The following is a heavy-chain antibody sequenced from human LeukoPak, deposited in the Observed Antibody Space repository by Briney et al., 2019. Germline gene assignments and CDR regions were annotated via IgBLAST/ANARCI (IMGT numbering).Heavy chain of an antibody. CDR3: ASLYGDYVDFDY. J-gene: IGHJ4*02. CDR1: GYFFTDYY. V-gene: IGHV1-2*02. Sequence: ASVKVSFKASGYFFTDYYIHWVRQAPGQGLEWMGWINPNSGGTKDEEKFQGRVTMTRDTSISTVYLELSRLRSDDTAVYYCASLYGDYVDFDYWGQGTLVTVSS. D-gene: IGHD4-17*01. CDR2: INPNSGGT.